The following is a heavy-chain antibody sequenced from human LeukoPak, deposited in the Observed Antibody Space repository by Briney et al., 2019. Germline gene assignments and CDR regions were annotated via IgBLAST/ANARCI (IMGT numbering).Heavy chain of an antibody. D-gene: IGHD5-12*01. Sequence: PSQTLSLTCTVSGYSISSDYYWGWIRQPPGKGLEWIGNIFHNGNTYYNPSLKSRVTMSIDTSKKQFSLKLRTATAADTAVYYCARAPIYSGSYYYGMDVWGQGATVTVSS. J-gene: IGHJ6*02. V-gene: IGHV4-38-2*02. CDR1: GYSISSDYY. CDR3: ARAPIYSGSYYYGMDV. CDR2: IFHNGNT.